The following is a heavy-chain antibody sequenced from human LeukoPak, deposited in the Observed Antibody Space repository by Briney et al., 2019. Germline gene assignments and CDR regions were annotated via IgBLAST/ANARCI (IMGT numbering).Heavy chain of an antibody. Sequence: SETLSLTCTVSGGSISSYHWSWIRQPAGKGLEWIGRIYTSGSTNYNPSLKSRVTMSVDTSKNQFSLKLSSVTAADTAVYYCARDHTNYGNDAFDIWGQGTMVTVSS. V-gene: IGHV4-4*07. CDR2: IYTSGST. CDR1: GGSISSYH. CDR3: ARDHTNYGNDAFDI. D-gene: IGHD4-17*01. J-gene: IGHJ3*02.